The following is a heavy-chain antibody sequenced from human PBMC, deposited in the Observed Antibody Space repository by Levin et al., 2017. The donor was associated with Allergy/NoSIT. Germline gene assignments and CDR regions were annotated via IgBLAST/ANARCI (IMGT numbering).Heavy chain of an antibody. V-gene: IGHV1-8*01. J-gene: IGHJ4*02. CDR1: GYTFTSYD. D-gene: IGHD4-23*01. CDR3: ARGRGYGDNYFDY. Sequence: PMASVKVSCKASGYTFTSYDINWVRQATGQGLEWMGWMNPNSGNTGCAQRFQGRITMTRNTSISTGYMELSSLGSEDTAVYYCARGRGYGDNYFDYWGQGTLVTVSS. CDR2: MNPNSGNT.